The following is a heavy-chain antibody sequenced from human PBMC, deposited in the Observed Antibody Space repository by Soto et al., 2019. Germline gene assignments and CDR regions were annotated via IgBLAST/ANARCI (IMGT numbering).Heavy chain of an antibody. CDR1: GGSVSSGSYY. J-gene: IGHJ4*02. V-gene: IGHV4-61*01. D-gene: IGHD3-10*01. CDR2: IYYSGST. Sequence: SETLSLTCTVSGGSVSSGSYYWSWIRQPPGKGLEWIGYIYYSGSTNYNPSLKSRVTISVDTSKNQFSLKLSSVTAADTAVYYCARDSVTEKGAYYFDYWGQGTLVTVSS. CDR3: ARDSVTEKGAYYFDY.